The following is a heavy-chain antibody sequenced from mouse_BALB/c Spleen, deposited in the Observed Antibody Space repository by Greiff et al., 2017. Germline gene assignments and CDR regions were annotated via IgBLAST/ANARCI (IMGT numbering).Heavy chain of an antibody. V-gene: IGHV2-6-7*01. J-gene: IGHJ4*01. Sequence: VQVVESGPGLVAPSQSLSITCTVSGFSLTGYGVNWVRQPPGKGLEWLGMIWGDGSTDYNSALKSRLSISKDNSKSQVFLKMNSLQTDDTARYYCARALLLRGDAMDYWGQGTSVTVSS. CDR3: ARALLLRGDAMDY. D-gene: IGHD1-1*01. CDR1: GFSLTGYG. CDR2: IWGDGST.